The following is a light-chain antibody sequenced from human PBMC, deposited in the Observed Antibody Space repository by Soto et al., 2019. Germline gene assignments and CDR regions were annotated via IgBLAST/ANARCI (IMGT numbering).Light chain of an antibody. CDR3: NSYRRGDTVV. CDR2: EVS. Sequence: QSALTQPASVSGSPGQSITISCTGTDSDVGGYHYVAWYQHHPGKAPKLIIYEVSNRPSGVSNRFSGSKSGNTASLTISGLQAEDEANYYSNSYRRGDTVVFGGGTKLTVL. V-gene: IGLV2-14*01. CDR1: DSDVGGYHY. J-gene: IGLJ2*01.